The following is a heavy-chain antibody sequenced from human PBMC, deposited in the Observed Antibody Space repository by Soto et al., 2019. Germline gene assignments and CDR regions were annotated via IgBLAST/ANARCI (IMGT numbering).Heavy chain of an antibody. J-gene: IGHJ6*02. CDR1: GGAISSGGYS. V-gene: IGHV4-31*03. Sequence: QVQLQESGPGLVKPSQTLSLACTVTGGAISSGGYSCGWSRYHPGKGLDWIGYIYYSGSTYDTPSVKSRVTISVDTSKNQFSLKLSSVTAAATDLYDCAREPDVWGQGTTVTVSS. CDR2: IYYSGST. CDR3: AREPDV.